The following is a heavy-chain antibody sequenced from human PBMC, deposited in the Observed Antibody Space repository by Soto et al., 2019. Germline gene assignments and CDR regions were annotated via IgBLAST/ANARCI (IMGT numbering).Heavy chain of an antibody. CDR3: AKGEIHGGNIDY. J-gene: IGHJ4*02. D-gene: IGHD2-15*01. CDR1: GFTFTNSA. V-gene: IGHV3-23*01. Sequence: GGSLRLSCAASGFTFTNSAMSWVRQAPGKGLEWVSTVSPSGFNTYSADSVRGRFTISRDNSKNTLYLQMNSLTAEDTALYYCAKGEIHGGNIDYWGQGTLVTVS. CDR2: VSPSGFNT.